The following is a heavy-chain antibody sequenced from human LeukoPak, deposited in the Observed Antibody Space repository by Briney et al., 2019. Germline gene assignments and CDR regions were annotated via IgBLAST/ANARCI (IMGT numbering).Heavy chain of an antibody. CDR2: INPSGGST. D-gene: IGHD3-3*01. CDR3: ARGPYYDFWSGHSLYGMDV. J-gene: IGHJ6*02. CDR1: GYTFTSYY. V-gene: IGHV1-46*01. Sequence: ASVKVSCKASGYTFTSYYMHWVRQAPGQGLEWMGIINPSGGSTSYAQKFRGRVTMTRDTSTSTVYMELSSLRSEDTAVYYCARGPYYDFWSGHSLYGMDVWGQGTTVTVSS.